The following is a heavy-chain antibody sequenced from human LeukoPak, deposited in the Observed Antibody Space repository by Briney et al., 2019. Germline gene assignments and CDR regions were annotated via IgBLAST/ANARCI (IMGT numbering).Heavy chain of an antibody. V-gene: IGHV1-46*01. Sequence: ASVKVSCKASGYTFTSYYMHWVRQAPGQGLEWMGIINPSGGSTSYAQKFQGRVTMTRDMSTSTVYMELSSLRSEDTAVYYCAREEYYYDSSGYFVSNAMGDAFDIWGQGTMVTVSS. CDR1: GYTFTSYY. CDR3: AREEYYYDSSGYFVSNAMGDAFDI. J-gene: IGHJ3*02. CDR2: INPSGGST. D-gene: IGHD3-22*01.